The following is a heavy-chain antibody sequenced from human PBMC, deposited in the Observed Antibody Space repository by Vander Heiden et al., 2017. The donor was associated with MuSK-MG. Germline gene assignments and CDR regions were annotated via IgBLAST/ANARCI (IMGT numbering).Heavy chain of an antibody. V-gene: IGHV4-31*03. D-gene: IGHD5-18*01. Sequence: QVQLQESGPGLVKPSQTLSLTCTVSGGSISSGGYYWSWIRQHPGKGLEWNGYIYYSGSTYYNPSLKSRVTISVEKAKNQVSPNLSSVTAAEPAVYYLARDVPGGYSYCLPDYWGQGTLVTVFS. CDR2: IYYSGST. CDR3: ARDVPGGYSYCLPDY. CDR1: GGSISSGGYY. J-gene: IGHJ4*02.